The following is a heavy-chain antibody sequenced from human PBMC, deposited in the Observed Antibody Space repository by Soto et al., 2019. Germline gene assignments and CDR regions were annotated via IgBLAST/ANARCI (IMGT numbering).Heavy chain of an antibody. J-gene: IGHJ5*02. D-gene: IGHD1-20*01. V-gene: IGHV3-21*02. CDR3: VRESISGTGWFDP. CDR1: GFSFSDYS. Sequence: EVQLVESGGGLVKPGGSLRLSCAASGFSFSDYSMNWVRQAPGKRLEWVSSIDSSSVYIYYADSLKGRFTISRDNAKNSLYLQMNCLRAEDTAVYYCVRESISGTGWFDPWGQGTLVTVSS. CDR2: IDSSSVYI.